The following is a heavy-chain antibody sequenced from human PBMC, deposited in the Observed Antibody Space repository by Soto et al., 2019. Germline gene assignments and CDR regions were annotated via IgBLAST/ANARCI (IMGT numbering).Heavy chain of an antibody. CDR3: AHGSGWLFDY. Sequence: QITLKESGPTLVKPTQTLTLTCTFSGFSLSSSAVGVGWIRQPPGKALEWLALIYWDDNEYYSPSLKSRLTITKDTSKTHVVLTMTNMDPVDTATYFCAHGSGWLFDYWCQGILVTVSS. CDR1: GFSLSSSAVG. D-gene: IGHD6-19*01. J-gene: IGHJ4*02. CDR2: IYWDDNE. V-gene: IGHV2-5*02.